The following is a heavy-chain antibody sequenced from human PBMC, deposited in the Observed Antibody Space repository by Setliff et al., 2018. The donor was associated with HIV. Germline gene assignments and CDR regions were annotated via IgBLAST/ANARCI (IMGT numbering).Heavy chain of an antibody. D-gene: IGHD3-22*01. CDR2: IEHDGSKK. V-gene: IGHV3-30*02. CDR3: AKDMEYDTSVYYHWYFDL. Sequence: GGSLRLSCAVSGFTFSTYGMHWVRQAPGKGLEWVTFIEHDGSKKFYADSVKGRFTISRDNSKNTLYLQMNSLRAEDTAIYYCAKDMEYDTSVYYHWYFDLWGRGALVTVSS. J-gene: IGHJ2*01. CDR1: GFTFSTYG.